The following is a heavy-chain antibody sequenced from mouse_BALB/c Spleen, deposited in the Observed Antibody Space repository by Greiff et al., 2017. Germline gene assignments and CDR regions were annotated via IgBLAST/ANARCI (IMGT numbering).Heavy chain of an antibody. CDR3: ALDYCGSSYIAY. D-gene: IGHD1-1*01. CDR2: ISCYNGAT. Sequence: LVKTGASVKISCKASGYSFTGYYMHWVKQSHGKSLEWIGYISCYNGATSYNQKFKGKATFTVDTSSSTAYMQFNSLTSEDSAVYYCALDYCGSSYIAYWGQGTLVTVSA. CDR1: GYSFTGYY. V-gene: IGHV1S34*01. J-gene: IGHJ3*01.